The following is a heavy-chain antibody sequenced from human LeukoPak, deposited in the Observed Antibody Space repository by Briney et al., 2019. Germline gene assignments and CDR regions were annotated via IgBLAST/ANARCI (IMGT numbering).Heavy chain of an antibody. J-gene: IGHJ3*02. Sequence: SETLSLTCTVSGGSISSYYWSWIRQPPGQGLEWVGYISYSGSTNYNPSLKSRVTISVDTSKNQFSLKLSSVTAADTAVYYCARDWAPTTDAFDIWGQGTMVTVSS. V-gene: IGHV4-59*01. CDR3: ARDWAPTTDAFDI. CDR1: GGSISSYY. D-gene: IGHD4-11*01. CDR2: ISYSGST.